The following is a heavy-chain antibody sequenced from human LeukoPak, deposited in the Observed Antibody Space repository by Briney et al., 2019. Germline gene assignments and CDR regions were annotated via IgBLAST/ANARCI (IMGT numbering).Heavy chain of an antibody. CDR2: IKWNGDST. CDR1: GFTFSSYE. V-gene: IGHV3-20*04. J-gene: IGHJ4*02. D-gene: IGHD3-22*01. Sequence: GGSLRLSCAASGFTFSSYEMNWVRQAPGKGLEWVSGIKWNGDSTGYADSVKGRFTISRDNAKNFLYLQMNSLRAEDTALYYCARMSGSGYFFYFDYWGQGTLVTVSS. CDR3: ARMSGSGYFFYFDY.